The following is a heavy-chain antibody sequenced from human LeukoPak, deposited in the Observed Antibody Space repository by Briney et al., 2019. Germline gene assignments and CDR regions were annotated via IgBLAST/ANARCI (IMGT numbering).Heavy chain of an antibody. CDR1: GFTFSTYA. J-gene: IGHJ4*02. V-gene: IGHV3-30*02. Sequence: GGSLRLSCAASGFTFSTYAMHWVRQAPGMGLEWVAFIWPDGSKKYYADSVKGRFAISRENSKNTVYLQMNDLRPEDTALYFCAKISSSAESNFDYWGQGTLLTVSS. CDR2: IWPDGSKK. CDR3: AKISSSAESNFDY. D-gene: IGHD6-25*01.